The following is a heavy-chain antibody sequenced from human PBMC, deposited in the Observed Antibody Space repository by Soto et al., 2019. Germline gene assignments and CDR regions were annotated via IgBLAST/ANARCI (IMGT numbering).Heavy chain of an antibody. J-gene: IGHJ3*02. CDR1: GFSLTTRGVG. CDR2: IYWDDDK. V-gene: IGHV2-5*02. CDR3: AHAKMIVVAEDAFDI. D-gene: IGHD3-22*01. Sequence: QITLKESGPTLVKPTQTLTLTCTFSGFSLTTRGVGVDWIRQPPGKALEWLALIYWDDDKRYSPSLKSRLTITKDTSKTQVVLTMTNMDPVDTATYYCAHAKMIVVAEDAFDIWGQGTMVTVSS.